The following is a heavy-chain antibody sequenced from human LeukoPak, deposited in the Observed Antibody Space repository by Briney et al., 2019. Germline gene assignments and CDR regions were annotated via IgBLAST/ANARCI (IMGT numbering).Heavy chain of an antibody. CDR1: GFTFSSYW. Sequence: PGRSLRLSCAASGFTFSSYWMSWVRQAPVKGLEWVANIKQDGSQKYYVDSVKGRFSISRDNAKNSLYLQMNSLRAEDTAVYYCARGVPYASWSGPHYSDYWGQGTLVTVSS. CDR3: ARGVPYASWSGPHYSDY. D-gene: IGHD3-3*01. J-gene: IGHJ4*02. CDR2: IKQDGSQK. V-gene: IGHV3-7*01.